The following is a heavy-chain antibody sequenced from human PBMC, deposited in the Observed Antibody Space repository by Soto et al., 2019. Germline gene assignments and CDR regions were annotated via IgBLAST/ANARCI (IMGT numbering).Heavy chain of an antibody. Sequence: GESLKIACNGSGYSFAGYWITWVRQKPGKGLEWMGRINPSDSQTYYSPSFRGHVTISATKSITTVFLQWSSLRASDTAMYYCARQIYDSDTGPNFQYYFDSWGQGTPVTVSS. D-gene: IGHD3-22*01. CDR3: ARQIYDSDTGPNFQYYFDS. CDR2: INPSDSQT. J-gene: IGHJ4*02. CDR1: GYSFAGYW. V-gene: IGHV5-10-1*01.